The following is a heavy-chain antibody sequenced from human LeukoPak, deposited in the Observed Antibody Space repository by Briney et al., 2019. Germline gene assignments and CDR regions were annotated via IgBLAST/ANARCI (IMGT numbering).Heavy chain of an antibody. V-gene: IGHV3-23*01. D-gene: IGHD3-10*01. CDR2: ISERGGST. J-gene: IGHJ4*02. CDR3: AKGPVLLWFGELYFDY. Sequence: PGGSLRLSCVVSGISLSNYAMTWVRQAPGKGLEWVSYISERGGSTTYADSVKGRFTISRDNSKNTLYLQMNSLRAEDTAVYYCAKGPVLLWFGELYFDYWGQGTLVTVSS. CDR1: GISLSNYA.